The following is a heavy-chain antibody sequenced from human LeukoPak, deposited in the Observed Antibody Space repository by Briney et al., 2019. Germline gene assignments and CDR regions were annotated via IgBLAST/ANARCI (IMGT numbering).Heavy chain of an antibody. J-gene: IGHJ4*02. Sequence: PSETLSLTCAVFGGSFSGYYWSWIRQSPGKGLEWIGEINHSGSTNYNPSLKSRVTISVDTSKNQFSLKLSSVTAADTAVYYCARLELLLGMDYWGQGTLVTVSS. CDR1: GGSFSGYY. V-gene: IGHV4-34*01. CDR2: INHSGST. D-gene: IGHD3-10*01. CDR3: ARLELLLGMDY.